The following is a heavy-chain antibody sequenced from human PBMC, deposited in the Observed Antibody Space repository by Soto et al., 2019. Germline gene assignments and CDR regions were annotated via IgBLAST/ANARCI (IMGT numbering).Heavy chain of an antibody. CDR2: IYYSGSA. CDR3: ASLDNSGFDGALDL. D-gene: IGHD5-12*01. CDR1: GDSINSRDYY. Sequence: SEPLSLTCTVSGDSINSRDYYWGWIRQPPGKGLEWIGYIYYSGSAYYNPSLRSRVTISLDTSKNQFSLEVRSVTASDTAVYYCASLDNSGFDGALDLWGQGRIVSLSS. J-gene: IGHJ3*01. V-gene: IGHV4-30-4*01.